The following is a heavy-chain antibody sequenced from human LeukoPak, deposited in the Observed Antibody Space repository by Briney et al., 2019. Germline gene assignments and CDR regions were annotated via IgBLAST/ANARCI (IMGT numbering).Heavy chain of an antibody. V-gene: IGHV3-30*14. CDR1: GFTFSSYA. D-gene: IGHD5-12*01. J-gene: IGHJ5*02. CDR3: ARGDHMVATGSGFDP. Sequence: PGGSLRLSCAASGFTFSSYAMHWVRQAPGKGLEWVTIISYDGNTKYSADSVKGRFTISRDSSKNTLYLQMNSLRAEDTAVYYCARGDHMVATGSGFDPWGQGTLVTVSS. CDR2: ISYDGNTK.